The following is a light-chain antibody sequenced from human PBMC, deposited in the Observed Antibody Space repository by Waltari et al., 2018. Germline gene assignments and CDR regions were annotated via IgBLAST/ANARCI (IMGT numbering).Light chain of an antibody. Sequence: EIVLTQSPATLSLSPGARSTLSCRARHSVSNPLAWYQPRPGQSPRLLIYDTSYRAPGIPGRFSGSGSGADFTLTISGLEPEDFAVYYCQQRYNWPLTFGGGTRVEV. CDR3: QQRYNWPLT. V-gene: IGKV3-11*01. J-gene: IGKJ4*01. CDR2: DTS. CDR1: HSVSNP.